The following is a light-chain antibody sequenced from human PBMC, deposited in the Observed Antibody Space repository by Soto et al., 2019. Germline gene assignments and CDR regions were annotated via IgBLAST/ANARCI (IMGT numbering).Light chain of an antibody. J-gene: IGLJ3*02. CDR1: SSDVSAYNY. CDR3: CSYAGRYTRV. V-gene: IGLV2-11*01. CDR2: DVS. Sequence: QSALTQPRSVSGSPGQSITISCTGTSSDVSAYNYVSWYQQHPGKAPKIMIYDVSKRPSGVPDRFSGSKSGNTASLTISGLQTEDEADYYCCSYAGRYTRVFGGGTKVTVL.